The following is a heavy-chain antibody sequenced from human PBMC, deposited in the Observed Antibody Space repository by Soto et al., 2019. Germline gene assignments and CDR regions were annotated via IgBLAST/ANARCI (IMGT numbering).Heavy chain of an antibody. J-gene: IGHJ6*02. CDR3: ATATIFGVVNRNYYYYGMDV. CDR1: GFTFSSYA. CDR2: ISGSGGST. Sequence: GGSLRLSCAASGFTFSSYAMSWVRQAPGKGLEWVSAISGSGGSTYYADSVKGRFTISRDNSKNTLYLQMNSLRAEDTAVYYCATATIFGVVNRNYYYYGMDVWGQGTTVTVSS. V-gene: IGHV3-23*01. D-gene: IGHD3-3*01.